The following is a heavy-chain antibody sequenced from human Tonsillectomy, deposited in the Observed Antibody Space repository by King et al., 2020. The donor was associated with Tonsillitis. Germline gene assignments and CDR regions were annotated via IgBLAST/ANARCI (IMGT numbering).Heavy chain of an antibody. CDR2: IWFDGSDK. D-gene: IGHD3-22*01. Sequence: QEQLVQSGGGVVQPGGSLRLSCTASVFTFSNYVIHWVRQAPGKGLEWVAVIWFDGSDKYYADSVKGRFIISRDNSKNTFYLQMNSLRAEDTAVYYCARGEVHYDSGGYYYHFDYWGQGTLVTVSS. J-gene: IGHJ4*02. CDR1: VFTFSNYV. CDR3: ARGEVHYDSGGYYYHFDY. V-gene: IGHV3-33*08.